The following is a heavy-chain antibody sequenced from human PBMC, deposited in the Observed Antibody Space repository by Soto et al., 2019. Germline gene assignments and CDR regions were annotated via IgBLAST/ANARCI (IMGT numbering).Heavy chain of an antibody. V-gene: IGHV1-18*04. D-gene: IGHD6-19*01. Sequence: ASVKVSCKASDYSFTGYGINWVRQAPGQGLEWVGWISTHNGNTNYAQKFQGRVTMTADTSTSTAYMELRNLRSDDTAVYFGAGPRSSGWYLAALVVWERGTRVTVSS. CDR3: AGPRSSGWYLAALVV. J-gene: IGHJ6*01. CDR2: ISTHNGNT. CDR1: DYSFTGYG.